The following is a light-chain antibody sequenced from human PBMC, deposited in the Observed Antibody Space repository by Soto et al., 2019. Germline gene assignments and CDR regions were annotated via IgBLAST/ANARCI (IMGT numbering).Light chain of an antibody. J-gene: IGLJ3*02. Sequence: QSALTQPASVSGSPGQSIAISCTGTSSDVGGYNYVSWYQQHPGKAPKLMIYDVNIRPSGVSNRFSGSKSGNTASLTISGLQGEDEADYYCSSYTGSTTVVFGGGTKVTVL. CDR2: DVN. V-gene: IGLV2-14*01. CDR3: SSYTGSTTVV. CDR1: SSDVGGYNY.